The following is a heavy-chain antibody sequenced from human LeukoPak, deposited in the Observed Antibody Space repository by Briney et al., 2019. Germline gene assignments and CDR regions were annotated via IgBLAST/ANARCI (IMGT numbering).Heavy chain of an antibody. V-gene: IGHV1-69*05. CDR1: GGTFSSYA. D-gene: IGHD5-24*01. J-gene: IGHJ4*02. CDR2: IIPTFGTA. CDR3: ARGFKLGLQFSLGVGY. Sequence: SVKVSCKASGGTFSSYAISWVRQAPGQGLEWMGGIIPTFGTANYAQKFQGRVTITTDESTSTAYMELSSLRSEDTAVYYCARGFKLGLQFSLGVGYWGQGTLVTVSS.